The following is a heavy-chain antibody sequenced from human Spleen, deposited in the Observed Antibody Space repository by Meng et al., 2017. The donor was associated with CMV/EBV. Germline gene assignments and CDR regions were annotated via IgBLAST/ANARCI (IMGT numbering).Heavy chain of an antibody. CDR2: ISAYNGNT. Sequence: ASVKVSCKTSGYTFTEYYIHWVRQAPGQGLEWMGWISAYNGNTNYAQKFQGRVTLTTDTSTSTAYMELRSLKTDDTAVYYCARDGASHPYYFDYWGQGNLVTVSS. V-gene: IGHV1-18*04. CDR3: ARDGASHPYYFDY. CDR1: GYTFTEYY. D-gene: IGHD4-17*01. J-gene: IGHJ4*02.